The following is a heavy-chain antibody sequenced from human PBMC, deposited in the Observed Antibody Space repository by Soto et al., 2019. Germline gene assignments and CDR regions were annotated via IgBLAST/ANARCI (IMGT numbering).Heavy chain of an antibody. J-gene: IGHJ6*02. D-gene: IGHD3-16*01. V-gene: IGHV3-53*02. CDR1: GFIVSSKY. Sequence: EVQMVETGGGLSQPGGSLRRSCADSGFIVSSKYMTWVRQAPGKGLEWVSVMYTGGLTHYADSARGRFTISRDSSKNKLQPQMTSLGAEDAAIYYFPTYTVYGMDVWGQGNTVTVSS. CDR3: PTYTVYGMDV. CDR2: MYTGGLT.